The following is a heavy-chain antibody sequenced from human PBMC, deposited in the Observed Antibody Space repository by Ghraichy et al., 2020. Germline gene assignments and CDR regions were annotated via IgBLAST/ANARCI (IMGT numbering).Heavy chain of an antibody. J-gene: IGHJ6*02. D-gene: IGHD2-2*01. Sequence: SETPSLTCAMYGGSFSGYFWRWIRQPPGRGLEWIGEINERGSTNYNPSLKSRVTISLDTSRNLFSLKLSSVTAADTAVYYCARVPCSTTSCFSSYSYAMDVWGQGTTVTVSS. V-gene: IGHV4-34*01. CDR3: ARVPCSTTSCFSSYSYAMDV. CDR2: INERGST. CDR1: GGSFSGYF.